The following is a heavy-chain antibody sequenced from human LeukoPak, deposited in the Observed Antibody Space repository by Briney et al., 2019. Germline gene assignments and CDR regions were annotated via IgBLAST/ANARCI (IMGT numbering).Heavy chain of an antibody. V-gene: IGHV3-30*04. J-gene: IGHJ4*02. Sequence: GGSLRLSCAASVFTFSSYAMHWVRQAPGKGLEWVAVISYDGSNKYYADSVKGRFTISRDNSKNTLYLQMNSLRAEDTAVYYCARAPHIVVVTAIDYWGQGTLVTVSS. D-gene: IGHD2-21*02. CDR1: VFTFSSYA. CDR2: ISYDGSNK. CDR3: ARAPHIVVVTAIDY.